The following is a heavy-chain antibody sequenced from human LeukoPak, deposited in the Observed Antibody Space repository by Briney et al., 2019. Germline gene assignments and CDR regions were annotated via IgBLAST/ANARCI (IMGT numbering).Heavy chain of an antibody. J-gene: IGHJ4*02. V-gene: IGHV3-7*01. CDR2: IKQDGSEK. CDR3: ARDGFYDYVWGSYRYTFDY. CDR1: GFTFSSYW. D-gene: IGHD3-16*02. Sequence: GGSLRLSCAASGFTFSSYWMSWVRQAPGKGLEWVANIKQDGSEKYYVDSVKGRFTISRDNAKDSLYLQMNSLRAEDTAVYYCARDGFYDYVWGSYRYTFDYWGQGTLVTVSS.